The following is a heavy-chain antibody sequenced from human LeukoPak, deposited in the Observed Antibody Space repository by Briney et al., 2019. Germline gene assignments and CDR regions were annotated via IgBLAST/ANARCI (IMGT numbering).Heavy chain of an antibody. J-gene: IGHJ4*02. CDR2: INHSGST. CDR3: ATGRALFY. V-gene: IGHV4-34*01. CDR1: GGSFSGYY. Sequence: PSETLSLTCAVYGGSFSGYYWSWIRQPPGKGLEWIGEINHSGSTNYNSSLKSRVTISVDTSKNQFSLRLSSVTAADTAVYFCATGRALFYWGQGTLVTVSS.